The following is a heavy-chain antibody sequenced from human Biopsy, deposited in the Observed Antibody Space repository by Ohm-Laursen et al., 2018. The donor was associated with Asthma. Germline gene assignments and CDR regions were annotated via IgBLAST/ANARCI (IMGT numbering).Heavy chain of an antibody. J-gene: IGHJ4*02. Sequence: SLRLSCAASRFTYEMHWVRQAPGKGLEWVAVISYDGSSIYYADSVKGRFTISRDNSKNTLSLQMNRLTAEDTAVYYCAREGVAGTHIEDWGQGTLVTVSS. CDR2: ISYDGSSI. V-gene: IGHV3-30-3*01. CDR3: AREGVAGTHIED. D-gene: IGHD6-19*01. CDR1: RFTYE.